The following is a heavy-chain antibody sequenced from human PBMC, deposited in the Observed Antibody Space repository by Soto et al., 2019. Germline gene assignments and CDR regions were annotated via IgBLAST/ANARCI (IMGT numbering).Heavy chain of an antibody. CDR1: GYTCTSWG. CDR3: ARDLGGQIVDY. V-gene: IGHV1-18*01. CDR2: ISGYNGNT. D-gene: IGHD1-26*01. J-gene: IGHJ4*02. Sequence: ASVRVSCRASGYTCTSWGMSWVRQAPGQGLEWMGWISGYNGNTKYAQKLQGRVTMTTDTSTSTAYMELRSLRSDDTAVYYCARDLGGQIVDYWGQGTLVTVSS.